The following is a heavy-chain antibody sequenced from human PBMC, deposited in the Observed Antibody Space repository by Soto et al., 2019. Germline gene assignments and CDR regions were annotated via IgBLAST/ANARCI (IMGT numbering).Heavy chain of an antibody. CDR3: ARDDDYYASSLDPNFDY. Sequence: SQTLSLTCALSGDSVSSNSAAWNWIRQSPSRGLEWLGRTYYRSKWYNDYAVSVKSRITINPDTSKNQFSLQLNSVTPEYTAVYYCARDDDYYASSLDPNFDYWGQGTLVTVSS. CDR2: TYYRSKWYN. D-gene: IGHD3-22*01. CDR1: GDSVSSNSAA. V-gene: IGHV6-1*01. J-gene: IGHJ4*02.